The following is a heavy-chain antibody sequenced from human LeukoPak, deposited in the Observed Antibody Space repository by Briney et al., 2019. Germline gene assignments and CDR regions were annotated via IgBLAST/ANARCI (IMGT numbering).Heavy chain of an antibody. D-gene: IGHD3-9*01. J-gene: IGHJ4*02. CDR2: IKTKSEGGTK. CDR3: STDQGGDILTGC. Sequence: PGGSLRLSCAASGFTFSSYAMSWVRQAPGKGLEWVGRIKTKSEGGTKDYAAPVRGRFTISRDDSENTLYLQMNSLKTEDTALYYCSTDQGGDILTGCWGQGTLVTVSS. CDR1: GFTFSSYA. V-gene: IGHV3-15*01.